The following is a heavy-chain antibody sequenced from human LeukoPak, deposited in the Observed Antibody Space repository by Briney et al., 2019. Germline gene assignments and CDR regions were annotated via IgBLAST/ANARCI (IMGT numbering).Heavy chain of an antibody. CDR2: IIPIFGTA. Sequence: SVKVSCKASGGTFSSYAISWVRQAPGQGLEWMGGIIPIFGTANYAQKFQGRVTMTRDTSTSTVYMELSSLRSEDTAVYYCARGGGHGVVVVPAAISYWGQGTLVTVSS. V-gene: IGHV1-69*05. D-gene: IGHD2-2*02. J-gene: IGHJ4*02. CDR1: GGTFSSYA. CDR3: ARGGGHGVVVVPAAISY.